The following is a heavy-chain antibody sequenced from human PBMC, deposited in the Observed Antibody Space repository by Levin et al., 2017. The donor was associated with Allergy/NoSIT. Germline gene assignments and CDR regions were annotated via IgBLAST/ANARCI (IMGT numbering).Heavy chain of an antibody. V-gene: IGHV4-31*03. CDR1: GGSISSSGYY. CDR2: IDNSGNT. CDR3: AKNSGGGL. D-gene: IGHD3-16*01. Sequence: PSETLSLTCTVSGGSISSSGYYWSWIRQHPVKGLEWIGYIDNSGNTFYNPSLESRITISKDTSKNQVSLNLNSVTAADTAVYYCAKNSGGGLWGPGTLVTVSS. J-gene: IGHJ4*02.